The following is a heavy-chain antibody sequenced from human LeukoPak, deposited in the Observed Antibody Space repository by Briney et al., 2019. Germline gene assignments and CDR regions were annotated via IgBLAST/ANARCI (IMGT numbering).Heavy chain of an antibody. CDR2: IYWDDDK. CDR3: ANRRGTSGWSEGYFDY. Sequence: SGPTLVNPTQTLTLTCTFSGFSLSTSGVGVGWIRQPPGKAPEWLALIYWDDDKRYSPSLKSRLTITKDTSKNQVVLTMTNVDPLDTATYYCANRRGTSGWSEGYFDYWGKGTLVTVS. V-gene: IGHV2-5*02. CDR1: GFSLSTSGVG. D-gene: IGHD6-19*01. J-gene: IGHJ4*02.